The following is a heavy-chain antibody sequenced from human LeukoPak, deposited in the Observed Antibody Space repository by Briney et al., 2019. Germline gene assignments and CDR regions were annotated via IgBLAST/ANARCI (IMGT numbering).Heavy chain of an antibody. CDR2: INHSGST. CDR3: ARVIAVAGRFFDY. Sequence: SETLSLTCAVYGGSFSGYYWSWIRQPPGKGLEWIGEINHSGSTNYNPSLKSRVTISVDTSKSQFSLKLSSVTAADTAVYYCARVIAVAGRFFDYWGQGTLVTVSS. V-gene: IGHV4-34*01. CDR1: GGSFSGYY. J-gene: IGHJ4*02. D-gene: IGHD6-19*01.